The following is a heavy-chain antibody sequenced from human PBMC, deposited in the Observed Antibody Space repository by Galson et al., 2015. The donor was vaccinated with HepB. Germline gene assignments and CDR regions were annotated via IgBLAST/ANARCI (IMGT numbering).Heavy chain of an antibody. V-gene: IGHV3-23*01. CDR2: ISGSGGST. J-gene: IGHJ4*02. D-gene: IGHD3-22*01. CDR3: AKAPYYYDSSGYYWDDYFDY. Sequence: SLRLSCAASGFTFSSYAMSWVRQAPGKGLEWVSAISGSGGSTYYADSVKGRFTISRDNSKNTLYLQMNSLRAEDTAVYYCAKAPYYYDSSGYYWDDYFDYWGQGTLVTVSS. CDR1: GFTFSSYA.